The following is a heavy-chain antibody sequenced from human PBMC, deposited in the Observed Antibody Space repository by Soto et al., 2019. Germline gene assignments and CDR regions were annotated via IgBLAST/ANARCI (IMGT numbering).Heavy chain of an antibody. CDR1: GNSISSGFY. CDR3: ARGIYGMDA. CDR2: LYYSGGT. Sequence: SETLSLTCAVSGNSISSGFYWGWIRQPPGKGLEWIGSLYYSGGTYYNPSLKSRVTISVDTSKNQFSLKLNSVIAADTAVYYCARGIYGMDAWGQGTTVT. V-gene: IGHV4-38-2*01. J-gene: IGHJ6*02.